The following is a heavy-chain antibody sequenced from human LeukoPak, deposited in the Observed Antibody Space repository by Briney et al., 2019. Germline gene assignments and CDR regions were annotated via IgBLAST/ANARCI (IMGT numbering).Heavy chain of an antibody. Sequence: SVKVSCKASGGTFSSYAISWVRQAPGQGLEWMGRIIPILGIANYAQKLQGRVTMTTDTSTSTAYMELRSLRSDDTAVYYCARPDPYCSGGSCSPHPSAFDIWGQGTMVTVSS. J-gene: IGHJ3*02. CDR2: IIPILGIA. D-gene: IGHD2-15*01. CDR1: GGTFSSYA. V-gene: IGHV1-69*04. CDR3: ARPDPYCSGGSCSPHPSAFDI.